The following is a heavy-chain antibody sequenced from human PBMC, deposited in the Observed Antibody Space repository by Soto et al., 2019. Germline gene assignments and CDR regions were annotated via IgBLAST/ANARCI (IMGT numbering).Heavy chain of an antibody. CDR2: ISWKSGSI. CDR3: AKSTGGTANGLDV. Sequence: EVQLVESGGDLVQPGRSLRLSCAASGFSFGDYAMHWVRQAPGKGLEWVSGISWKSGSIGYADSVKGRFTISSDNAKNSLYLQMNSLRAEDTALYYCAKSTGGTANGLDVWGQGTTVTVSS. D-gene: IGHD2-8*02. V-gene: IGHV3-9*01. CDR1: GFSFGDYA. J-gene: IGHJ6*02.